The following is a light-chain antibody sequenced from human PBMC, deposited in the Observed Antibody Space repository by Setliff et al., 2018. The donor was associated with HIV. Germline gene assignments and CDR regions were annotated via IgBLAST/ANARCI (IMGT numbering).Light chain of an antibody. Sequence: QSVLAQPASVSGSPRQSITVSCTGTSSDVGGHNYVSWYQQHPGKVPKLLIYDVSNRPSGGSDRFSGSKSGNTASLTISGLQADDEADYYCNSYTTNNTLVFGGGTRSPS. CDR1: SSDVGGHNY. V-gene: IGLV2-14*03. CDR3: NSYTTNNTLV. J-gene: IGLJ2*01. CDR2: DVS.